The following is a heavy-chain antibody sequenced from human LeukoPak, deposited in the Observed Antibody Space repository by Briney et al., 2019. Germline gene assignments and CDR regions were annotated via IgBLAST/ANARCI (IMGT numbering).Heavy chain of an antibody. V-gene: IGHV1-2*02. Sequence: GASVKVSCKASGFTFSTYYMYWVRQAPGQGLEWMGWIKPDSGATRYAQKFQGRVTMTRDTSISTLYMELTRLKSDDTAVYYCARDGDSQMVEFDYRGQGTLVTVSS. CDR3: ARDGDSQMVEFDY. CDR2: IKPDSGAT. D-gene: IGHD2-8*01. J-gene: IGHJ4*02. CDR1: GFTFSTYY.